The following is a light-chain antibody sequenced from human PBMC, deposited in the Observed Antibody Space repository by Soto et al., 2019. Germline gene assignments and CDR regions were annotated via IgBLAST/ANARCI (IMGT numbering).Light chain of an antibody. CDR2: DTS. Sequence: EIVLTQSPGTLSLSPGERATLSCRASQSVSHRHLAWYQHRTGQAPRLLIYDTSRRATGIPDRFSGSGSGTDFTLTIDRLEPEDLAVYHCQQYGSLPFTFGPGTKMEI. CDR3: QQYGSLPFT. V-gene: IGKV3-20*01. CDR1: QSVSHRH. J-gene: IGKJ2*01.